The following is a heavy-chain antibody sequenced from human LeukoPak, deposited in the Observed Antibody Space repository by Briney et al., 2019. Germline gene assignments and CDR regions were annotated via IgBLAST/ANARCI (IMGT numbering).Heavy chain of an antibody. Sequence: GGSLRLSCAASGFTFDDYGMSWVRQAPGKGLEWVSGINWNGGSTGYADSVKGRFTIFRDNAKNSLYLQMNSLRAEDTALYHCARDREAAAGTYWFDPWGQGTLVTVSS. CDR2: INWNGGST. V-gene: IGHV3-20*01. CDR3: ARDREAAAGTYWFDP. J-gene: IGHJ5*02. D-gene: IGHD6-13*01. CDR1: GFTFDDYG.